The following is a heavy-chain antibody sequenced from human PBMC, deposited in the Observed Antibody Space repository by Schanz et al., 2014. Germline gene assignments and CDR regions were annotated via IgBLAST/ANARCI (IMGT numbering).Heavy chain of an antibody. D-gene: IGHD3-3*01. CDR2: MNPTSGNT. V-gene: IGHV1-8*01. CDR1: GYTFTSYD. CDR3: ARGTRVRTTDFWSGLYYFDY. Sequence: QVQLVQSGAEVKKPGASVKVSCEASGYTFTSYDIHWVRQATGQGLEWMGWMNPTSGNTGYAQKFQGRVTMTRDTSTSTVYMELSSLRSEDTAVYYCARGTRVRTTDFWSGLYYFDYWGQGTTVTVSS. J-gene: IGHJ4*03.